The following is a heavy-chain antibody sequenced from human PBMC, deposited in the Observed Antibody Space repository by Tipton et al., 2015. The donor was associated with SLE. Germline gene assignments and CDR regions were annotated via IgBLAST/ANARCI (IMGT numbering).Heavy chain of an antibody. Sequence: QLVQSGGGLVQPGGSLRLSCAASGFTVSSNYMSWVRQAPEKGLEWVSAISGSGDNTYYAVSVQGRFTISRDNSKNTLYLQMNSLRAEDTALYYCAKRIAASRFDYWGRGPLVSFSS. CDR3: AKRIAASRFDY. J-gene: IGHJ4*02. CDR2: ISGSGDNT. D-gene: IGHD6-6*01. CDR1: GFTVSSNY. V-gene: IGHV3-23*04.